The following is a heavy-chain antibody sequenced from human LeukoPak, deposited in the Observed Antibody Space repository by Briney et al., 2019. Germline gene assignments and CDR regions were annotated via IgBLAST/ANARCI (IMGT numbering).Heavy chain of an antibody. Sequence: PGGSLRLSCAASGFTFSSHWMSWVRQAPGKGLEWVANIKQDGSEKYYVDSVKGRFTISRDNAKNSLYLQMNSLRAEDTAVYYCAREMTIFGVVNSYYGMDVWGQGTTVTVSS. CDR3: AREMTIFGVVNSYYGMDV. D-gene: IGHD3-3*01. CDR2: IKQDGSEK. V-gene: IGHV3-7*05. J-gene: IGHJ6*02. CDR1: GFTFSSHW.